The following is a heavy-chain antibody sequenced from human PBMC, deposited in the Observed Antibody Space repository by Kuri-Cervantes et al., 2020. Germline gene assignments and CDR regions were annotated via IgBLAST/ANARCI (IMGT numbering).Heavy chain of an antibody. CDR2: IWYDGSNK. CDR1: GFTFSSYG. Sequence: LSLTCAASGFTFSSYGMHWVRQAPGKGLEWVAVIWYDGSNKYYADSVKGRFTISRDNSKNTLYLQMNSLRAEDTAVYYCASGDNLRLYCSSTSCYGAEYFQHWGQGTLVTVSS. CDR3: ASGDNLRLYCSSTSCYGAEYFQH. J-gene: IGHJ1*01. D-gene: IGHD2-2*01. V-gene: IGHV3-33*01.